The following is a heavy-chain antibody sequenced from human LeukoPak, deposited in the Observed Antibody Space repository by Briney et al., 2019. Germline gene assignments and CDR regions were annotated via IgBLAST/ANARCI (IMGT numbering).Heavy chain of an antibody. V-gene: IGHV4-61*02. CDR3: ARAYYWVDS. CDR2: IYTTGRT. CDR1: GGSINSGSFF. D-gene: IGHD2-21*01. Sequence: SQTLSLTCTVSGGSINSGSFFWTWIRQPAGQPAGKGLEWIGRIYTTGRTTYNPSLESRVTISADMYKNQFSLQLTSVTAADTAVYYCARAYYWVDSWGQGVLVSVSS. J-gene: IGHJ5*01.